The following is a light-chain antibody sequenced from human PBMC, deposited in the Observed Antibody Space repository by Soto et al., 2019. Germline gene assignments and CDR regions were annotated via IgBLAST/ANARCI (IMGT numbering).Light chain of an antibody. CDR2: DVN. J-gene: IGLJ2*01. CDR3: SSYTTSSTVV. V-gene: IGLV2-14*03. CDR1: SSDVGVYNY. Sequence: QSVLTQPASVSGSPGQSITISCTGTSSDVGVYNYVSWYQQHPGKVPKLMIYDVNIRPSGVSNRFSGSKSGNTASLTISGLQAEDEADYYCSSYTTSSTVVFGGGTKVTVL.